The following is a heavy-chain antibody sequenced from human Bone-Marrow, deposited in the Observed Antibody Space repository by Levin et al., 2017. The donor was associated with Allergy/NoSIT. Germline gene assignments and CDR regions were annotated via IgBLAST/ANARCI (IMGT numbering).Heavy chain of an antibody. CDR3: TRGPWVPKDIALVPATIDY. CDR2: ISTNGEST. CDR1: GFTFSSYP. J-gene: IGHJ4*02. D-gene: IGHD2-2*01. Sequence: GGSLRLSCAASGFTFSSYPMHWVRQAPGKGLEYVSGISTNGESTYHANSVKGRFSISRDNSKNTLYLQMGSLRRDDMAVYYCTRGPWVPKDIALVPATIDYWGQGTLVTVSS. V-gene: IGHV3-64*01.